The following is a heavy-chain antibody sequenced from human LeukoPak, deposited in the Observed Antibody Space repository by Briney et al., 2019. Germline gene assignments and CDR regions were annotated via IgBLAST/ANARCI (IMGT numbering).Heavy chain of an antibody. V-gene: IGHV3-15*01. Sequence: GGSLRLSCAASGFTFSNAWMSWVRQAPGKGLEWVGRIKTKTDGGTTDYAAPVKGRFSISRDDSKNTLYLQMNSLKTEDTAVYYCTPRIQYYMDVWGKGTTVTISS. D-gene: IGHD1-14*01. CDR3: TPRIQYYMDV. CDR1: GFTFSNAW. J-gene: IGHJ6*03. CDR2: IKTKTDGGTT.